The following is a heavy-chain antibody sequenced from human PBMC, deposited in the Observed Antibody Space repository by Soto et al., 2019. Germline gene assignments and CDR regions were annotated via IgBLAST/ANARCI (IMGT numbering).Heavy chain of an antibody. D-gene: IGHD6-19*01. Sequence: VQLQQWGAGLLKPSETLSLTCAVYGGSFSGYYWSWIRQPPGKGLEWIGEINHSGSTNYNPSLKSRVTISVDTSKNQFSLKLSSVTAADTAVYYCARGGGYSSHAFDIWGQGTMVTVSS. CDR1: GGSFSGYY. V-gene: IGHV4-34*01. CDR3: ARGGGYSSHAFDI. CDR2: INHSGST. J-gene: IGHJ3*02.